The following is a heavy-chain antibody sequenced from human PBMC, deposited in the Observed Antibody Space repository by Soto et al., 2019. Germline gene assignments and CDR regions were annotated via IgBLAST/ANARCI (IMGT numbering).Heavy chain of an antibody. CDR3: ARHTPAISISDH. Sequence: QLQLQESGPGLVKPSETLSLTCTVSGGSISSSSYYWGWIRQPPGKGLEWIGSIYYSGSTYYNPSRKSRVSRPVDPSKNQFSLKLSSVTAADTAVYYCARHTPAISISDHWGQGTMVTVSS. J-gene: IGHJ4*02. V-gene: IGHV4-39*01. D-gene: IGHD2-15*01. CDR1: GGSISSSSYY. CDR2: IYYSGST.